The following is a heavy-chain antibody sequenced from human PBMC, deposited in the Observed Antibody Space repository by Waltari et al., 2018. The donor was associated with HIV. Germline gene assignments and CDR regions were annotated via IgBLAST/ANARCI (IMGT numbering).Heavy chain of an antibody. J-gene: IGHJ6*02. CDR1: GGTFSSYA. Sequence: QVQLVQSGAEVKKPGSSVKVSCKASGGTFSSYAISWVRQAPGQGLEWMGGIIPIFGTANNAPEFQGRVTITADESTSTAYRELSSLRSEDTAVYYCARGGVYCSSTSCSMYGMDVWGQGTTVTVSS. V-gene: IGHV1-69*01. CDR2: IIPIFGTA. D-gene: IGHD2-2*01. CDR3: ARGGVYCSSTSCSMYGMDV.